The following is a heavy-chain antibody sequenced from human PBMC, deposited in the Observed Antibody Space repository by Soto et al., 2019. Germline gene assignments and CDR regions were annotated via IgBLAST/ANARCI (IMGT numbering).Heavy chain of an antibody. CDR2: IYFSGST. CDR3: ARSPHIQLWSYPSDY. D-gene: IGHD5-18*01. J-gene: IGHJ4*02. Sequence: QVQLQESGPGLVKPSQTLSLTCTVSGGSISSGGYYWSWIRQHPGKGLEWIGYIYFSGSTYYNPSLKSRVTISVDTSKNQCSLKLSSVTAADTAVYYCARSPHIQLWSYPSDYWGQGTLVTVSS. CDR1: GGSISSGGYY. V-gene: IGHV4-31*03.